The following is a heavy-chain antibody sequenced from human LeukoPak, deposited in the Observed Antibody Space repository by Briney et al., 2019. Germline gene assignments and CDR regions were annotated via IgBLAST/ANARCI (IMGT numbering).Heavy chain of an antibody. V-gene: IGHV4-34*01. CDR1: GGSISSYY. CDR2: INHSGST. Sequence: SETLSLTCTVSGGSISSYYWSWIRQPPGKGLEWIGEINHSGSTNYNPSLKSRVTISVDTSKNQFSLKLSSVTAADTAVYYCARGNRIVGATDEGSWRPSGYYFDYWGQGTLVTVSS. D-gene: IGHD1-26*01. CDR3: ARGNRIVGATDEGSWRPSGYYFDY. J-gene: IGHJ4*02.